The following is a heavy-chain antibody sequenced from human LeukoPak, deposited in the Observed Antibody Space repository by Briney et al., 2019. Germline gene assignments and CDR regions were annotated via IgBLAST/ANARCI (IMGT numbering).Heavy chain of an antibody. CDR1: GFTFSSYA. D-gene: IGHD3-16*01. V-gene: IGHV3-23*01. Sequence: GGSLRLSCAASGFTFSSYAMSWVRQAPGKGLEWVSAISGSGGSTYYADSVKGRFTISRDNSKNTLYLQMNSLRAEDTAVYYCAGSQGEYYFIDVWGKGTTVTVSS. J-gene: IGHJ6*03. CDR2: ISGSGGST. CDR3: AGSQGEYYFIDV.